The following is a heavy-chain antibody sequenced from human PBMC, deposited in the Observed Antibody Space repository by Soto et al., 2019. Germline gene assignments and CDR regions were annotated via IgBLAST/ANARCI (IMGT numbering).Heavy chain of an antibody. V-gene: IGHV4-59*08. D-gene: IGHD2-2*01. CDR1: GGSISSYY. CDR2: IYYSGST. Sequence: PSETLSLTCTVSGGSISSYYWSWIRQPPGKGLEWIGYIYYSGSTNYNPSLKSRVTISVDTSKNQFSLKLSSVTAADTAVYYCARRNRDIVVVPAAMIWFDPCGKGTLVTVSS. CDR3: ARRNRDIVVVPAAMIWFDP. J-gene: IGHJ5*02.